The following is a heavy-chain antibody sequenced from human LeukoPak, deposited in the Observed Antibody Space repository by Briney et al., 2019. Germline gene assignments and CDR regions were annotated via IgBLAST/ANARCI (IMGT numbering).Heavy chain of an antibody. D-gene: IGHD1-26*01. Sequence: PGGSLRLSCAASGFTFSSYGMHWVRQAPGKGLEWVAVISYDGSNKYYADSVKGRFTISRDNSKNTLYLQMNSLRAEDTAVYYCAKIIVGATEGFDYWGQGTLVTVSS. J-gene: IGHJ4*02. CDR2: ISYDGSNK. V-gene: IGHV3-30*18. CDR1: GFTFSSYG. CDR3: AKIIVGATEGFDY.